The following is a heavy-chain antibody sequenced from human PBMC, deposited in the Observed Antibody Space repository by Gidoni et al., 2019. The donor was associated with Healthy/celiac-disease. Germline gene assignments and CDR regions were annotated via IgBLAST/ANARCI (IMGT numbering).Heavy chain of an antibody. CDR1: GGTFSSYA. CDR2: IIPIFGTA. CDR3: ARDFLSSGWYGDVRY. J-gene: IGHJ4*02. V-gene: IGHV1-69*01. D-gene: IGHD6-19*01. Sequence: QVQLVQAGAEGKKPGSSVKVPGKAWGGTFSSYAISWVRQAPGQGLEWMGGIIPIFGTANYAQKFQGRVTITADESTSTAYMELSSLRSEDTAVYYCARDFLSSGWYGDVRYWGQGTLVTVSS.